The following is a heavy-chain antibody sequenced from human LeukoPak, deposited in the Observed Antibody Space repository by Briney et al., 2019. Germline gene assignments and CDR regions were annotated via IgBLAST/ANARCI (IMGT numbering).Heavy chain of an antibody. Sequence: SETLSLTCTVSGGSISSYYWSWLRQPPGKGLEWSGYIYYSGSTNYNPSLTSRVTISVDTSKNQFSLQLSSVTAADTAVYYCARVMGTGSSGWYGDDAFDIWGQGTMVTVSS. J-gene: IGHJ3*02. CDR2: IYYSGST. D-gene: IGHD6-19*01. CDR1: GGSISSYY. CDR3: ARVMGTGSSGWYGDDAFDI. V-gene: IGHV4-59*01.